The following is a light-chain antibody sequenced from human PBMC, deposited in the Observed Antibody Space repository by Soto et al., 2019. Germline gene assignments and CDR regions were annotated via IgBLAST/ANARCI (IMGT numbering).Light chain of an antibody. CDR1: SSDIGTYDY. J-gene: IGLJ1*01. CDR3: SAHRSGTTDYV. Sequence: QSALTQPASVSGAPGQSITVSCTGTSSDIGTYDYVSWYQQYPGKVPKVLIYHVSNCPSGVSTRFSGSRSGNTASLTISGLQAEDEADYYCSAHRSGTTDYVFGSGTKVTVL. CDR2: HVS. V-gene: IGLV2-14*01.